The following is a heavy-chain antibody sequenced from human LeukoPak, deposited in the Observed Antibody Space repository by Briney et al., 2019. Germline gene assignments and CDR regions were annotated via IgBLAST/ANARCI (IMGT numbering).Heavy chain of an antibody. CDR2: VSYDGTNK. Sequence: PGGSLRLSCAVSGFTFSLYGMHWVRQAPGKGLEWVAVVSYDGTNKFYADSVKGRFTISRDGSKNTLYLQMNSLGVEDTAVYYCARAHYSGYYATFDYWGQGTLVTVSS. J-gene: IGHJ4*02. CDR1: GFTFSLYG. CDR3: ARAHYSGYYATFDY. D-gene: IGHD3-22*01. V-gene: IGHV3-30*03.